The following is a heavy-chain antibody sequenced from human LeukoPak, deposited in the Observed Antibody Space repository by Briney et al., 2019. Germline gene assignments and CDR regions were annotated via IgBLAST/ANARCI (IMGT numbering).Heavy chain of an antibody. D-gene: IGHD7-27*01. CDR1: GGSSSGYY. V-gene: IGHV4-34*01. J-gene: IGHJ5*02. Sequence: SETLSLTCAVYGGSSSGYYWSWIRQPPGKGLEWIGEINHSGSTNYNPSLKSRVTISVDTSKNQFSLKLSSVTAADTAVYYCARGYLGSGWFDPWGQGTLVTVSS. CDR3: ARGYLGSGWFDP. CDR2: INHSGST.